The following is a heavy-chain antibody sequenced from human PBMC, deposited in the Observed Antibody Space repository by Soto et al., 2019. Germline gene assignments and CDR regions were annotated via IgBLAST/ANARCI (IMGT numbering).Heavy chain of an antibody. V-gene: IGHV3-9*01. D-gene: IGHD6-13*01. J-gene: IGHJ4*02. Sequence: GGSLRLSCAASGFTFSSYGMHWVRQAPGKGLEWVAGISWYSGSICYADSVKGRFTISRDNAKNSLYLQMNSLRAEDTALYYCAKDSRSIWYGRFDSWGQGTLVTVSS. CDR1: GFTFSSYG. CDR2: ISWYSGSI. CDR3: AKDSRSIWYGRFDS.